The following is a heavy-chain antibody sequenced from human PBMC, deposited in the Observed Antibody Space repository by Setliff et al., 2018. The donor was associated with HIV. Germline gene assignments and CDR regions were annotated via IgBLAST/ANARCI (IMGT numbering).Heavy chain of an antibody. CDR2: LSGSGGST. CDR1: ELTFSNYA. D-gene: IGHD3-10*01. J-gene: IGHJ1*01. CDR3: AQVQTSVSGSYYQYLQH. V-gene: IGHV3-23*01. Sequence: PGGSLRLSCAASELTFSNYAMTWGRQAPGKGLELVSSLSGSGGSTYYADSVKGRFTISRDNSKNTLYLRMNSLRAEDTAVYYCAQVQTSVSGSYYQYLQHWGQGTLVTVSS.